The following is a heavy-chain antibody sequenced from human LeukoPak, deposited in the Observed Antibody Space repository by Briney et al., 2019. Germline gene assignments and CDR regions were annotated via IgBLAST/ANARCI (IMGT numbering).Heavy chain of an antibody. CDR2: IYYSGST. V-gene: IGHV4-31*03. D-gene: IGHD4-23*01. J-gene: IGHJ4*02. CDR3: ARSVGYYGGNSAIFDY. Sequence: SETPSLTCTVSGGSISSGGYYWSWIRQHPGKGLEWIGYIYYSGSTYYNPSLKSRVTISVDTSKNQFSLKLSSVTAADTAVYYCARSVGYYGGNSAIFDYWGQGTLVTVSS. CDR1: GGSISSGGYY.